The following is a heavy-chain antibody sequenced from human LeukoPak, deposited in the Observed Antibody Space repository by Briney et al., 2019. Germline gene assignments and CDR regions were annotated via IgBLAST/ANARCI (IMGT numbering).Heavy chain of an antibody. CDR1: GGSIGSYY. CDR2: IHDSGST. J-gene: IGHJ5*02. V-gene: IGHV4-59*01. CDR3: ARGRSGGDWFDP. Sequence: SETLSLTCAVSGGSIGSYYWSWIRQPPGKGLKGIGYIHDSGSTKYNPSLRSRVTMSVDASRNHLSLNLTSVTAADTAVYYCARGRSGGDWFDPWGQGTLVTVSS. D-gene: IGHD3-10*01.